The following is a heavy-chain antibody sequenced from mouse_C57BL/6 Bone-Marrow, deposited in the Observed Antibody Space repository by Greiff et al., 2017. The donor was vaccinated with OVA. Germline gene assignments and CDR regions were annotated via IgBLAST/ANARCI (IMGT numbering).Heavy chain of an antibody. CDR3: AKNLITTSLGFAY. J-gene: IGHJ3*01. D-gene: IGHD1-1*01. CDR2: IWRGGST. CDR1: GFSLTSYG. V-gene: IGHV2-5*01. Sequence: VKLMESGPGLVQPSQSLSITCTVSGFSLTSYGVHWVRQSPGKGLEWLGVIWRGGSTDYNAAFMSRLSITKDNSKSQVFFKMNSLQADDTAIYYCAKNLITTSLGFAYWGQGTLVTVSA.